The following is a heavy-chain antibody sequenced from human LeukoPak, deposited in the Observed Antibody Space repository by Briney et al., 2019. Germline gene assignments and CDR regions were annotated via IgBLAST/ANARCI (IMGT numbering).Heavy chain of an antibody. CDR2: INPSGGST. D-gene: IGHD3-22*01. Sequence: ASVKVSCKASGYTVTTYYMHWVRQAPGQGLEWMGIINPSGGSTTYAQKFLGRVTMTRDTSTNTVYMKLSSLRSEDTAVYYCARDDSSGYRRLDPWGQGTLVTVSS. J-gene: IGHJ5*02. V-gene: IGHV1-46*01. CDR3: ARDDSSGYRRLDP. CDR1: GYTVTTYY.